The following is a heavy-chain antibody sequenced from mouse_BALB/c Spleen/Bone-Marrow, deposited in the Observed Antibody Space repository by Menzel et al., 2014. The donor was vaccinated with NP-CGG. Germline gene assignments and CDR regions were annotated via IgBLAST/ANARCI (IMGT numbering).Heavy chain of an antibody. V-gene: IGHV7-3*02. Sequence: EVKLVESGGGSVQPGGSLRLSCATSGFTFTNYYMSWVRQPPGKALEWLGFIRNKAKGCTTDYSASVKGRFTISRDNSQRILYLQMNTLRAEDSATYYCARDENVGIYWYFDVWGAGTTVIVSS. CDR2: IRNKAKGCTT. CDR3: ARDENVGIYWYFDV. J-gene: IGHJ1*01. CDR1: GFTFTNYY.